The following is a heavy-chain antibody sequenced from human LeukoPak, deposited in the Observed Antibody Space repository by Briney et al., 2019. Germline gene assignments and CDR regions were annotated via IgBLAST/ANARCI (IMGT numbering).Heavy chain of an antibody. CDR3: ARGNIVVVSAAETNWFDP. D-gene: IGHD2-2*01. J-gene: IGHJ5*02. Sequence: SETLSLTCAVYGGSFSGYYWSWIRQPPGKGLEWIGEINHSGSTNYNPSLKSRVTISVDTSKNQFSLKLSSVTAADTAVYYCARGNIVVVSAAETNWFDPWGQGTLVTVSS. CDR2: INHSGST. V-gene: IGHV4-34*01. CDR1: GGSFSGYY.